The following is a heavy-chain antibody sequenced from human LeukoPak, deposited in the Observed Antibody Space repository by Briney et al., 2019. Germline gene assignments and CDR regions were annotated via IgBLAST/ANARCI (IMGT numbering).Heavy chain of an antibody. V-gene: IGHV3-23*01. D-gene: IGHD6-19*01. J-gene: IGHJ4*02. Sequence: GGSLRFSCAASGFKFSTFAMSWIRQAPGKGLEWVSGISGSGGSTYYADSVKGRFSVSRDNSKNTLYLQMNSLKAEDTAVYYCALIAVAGSPARPPDYWGQGTLVTVSS. CDR1: GFKFSTFA. CDR3: ALIAVAGSPARPPDY. CDR2: ISGSGGST.